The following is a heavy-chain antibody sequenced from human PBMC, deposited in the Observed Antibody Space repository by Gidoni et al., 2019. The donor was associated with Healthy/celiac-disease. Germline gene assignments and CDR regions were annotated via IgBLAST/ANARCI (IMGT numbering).Heavy chain of an antibody. D-gene: IGHD3-16*02. CDR1: GGSISSSY. CDR3: ARSIMITFGGVIVSLPDAFDI. CDR2: IYYSGST. Sequence: TLSLTCTVSGGSISSSYWSWIRQPPGKGLEWIGYIYYSGSTNYNPSLKSRVTISVDTSKNQFSLKLSSVTAADTAVYYCARSIMITFGGVIVSLPDAFDIWGQGTMVTVSS. J-gene: IGHJ3*02. V-gene: IGHV4-59*01.